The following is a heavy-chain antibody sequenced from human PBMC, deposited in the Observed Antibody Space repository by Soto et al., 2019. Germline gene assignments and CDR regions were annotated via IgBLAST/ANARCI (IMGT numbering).Heavy chain of an antibody. CDR1: GGSISSSSYY. Sequence: PSETLSLTCTVSGGSISSSSYYWGWIRQPPGKGLEWIGSIYYSGSTYYNPSLKSRVTISVDTSKNQFSMKLSSVTAVDTAIYYCASQQLVHYYYGMDVWGQGTTVTVSS. CDR3: ASQQLVHYYYGMDV. J-gene: IGHJ6*02. D-gene: IGHD6-13*01. V-gene: IGHV4-39*01. CDR2: IYYSGST.